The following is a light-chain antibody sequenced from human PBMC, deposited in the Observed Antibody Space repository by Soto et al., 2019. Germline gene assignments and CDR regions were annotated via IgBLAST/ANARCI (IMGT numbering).Light chain of an antibody. CDR1: QSISSY. J-gene: IGKJ5*01. Sequence: DIQMTQSPSSLSASVGDRVTITCRASQSISSYLNWYQQKPGKAPKLLIYAASSLQSGVPSRFSGSGSGTDFTLTISSLQPEDFATYYCQQSYSTLRITFGQGHDWRLN. CDR2: AAS. V-gene: IGKV1-39*01. CDR3: QQSYSTLRIT.